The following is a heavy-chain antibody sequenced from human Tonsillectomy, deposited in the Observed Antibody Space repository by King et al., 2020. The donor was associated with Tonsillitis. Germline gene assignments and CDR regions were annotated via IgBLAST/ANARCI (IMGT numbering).Heavy chain of an antibody. J-gene: IGHJ4*02. CDR2: ISFDGSNK. Sequence: VQLVESGGGVVQPGRSLRLSCAASGFTFSSYAMHWVRQAPVKGLEWVAVISFDGSNKYYADSVKGRFTISRDNSKNTLYLQMNSLRAEDTAVYYCARSIAVADPFAHWGQGTLVTVSS. V-gene: IGHV3-30*04. CDR1: GFTFSSYA. CDR3: ARSIAVADPFAH. D-gene: IGHD6-19*01.